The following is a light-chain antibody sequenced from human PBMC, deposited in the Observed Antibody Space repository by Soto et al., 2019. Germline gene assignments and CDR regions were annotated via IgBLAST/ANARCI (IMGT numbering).Light chain of an antibody. J-gene: IGLJ1*01. CDR2: EVS. CDR1: SSDVRGYNY. Sequence: QSVLTQPASVSGSPGQSITISCTGTSSDVRGYNYVSWYQQHPGKAPKLMIYEVSNRPSGVSNRFSRSKSGNTASLTISGLQAEDEADYYCSSYTSSSTRVFGTGTKVTVL. V-gene: IGLV2-14*01. CDR3: SSYTSSSTRV.